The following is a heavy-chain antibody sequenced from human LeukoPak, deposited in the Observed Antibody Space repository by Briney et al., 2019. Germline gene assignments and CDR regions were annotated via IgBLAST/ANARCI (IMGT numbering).Heavy chain of an antibody. J-gene: IGHJ4*02. Sequence: SETLSLTCAVSGGSISSSNWWSWVRQPPGKGLEWIGEIYHSGSTNYNPSLKSRVTISVDKSKNQFSLKLSSVTAADTAVYYCARVPMVIKAFDYWGREPWSPSPQ. CDR1: GGSISSSNW. CDR3: ARVPMVIKAFDY. D-gene: IGHD2/OR15-2a*01. CDR2: IYHSGST. V-gene: IGHV4-4*02.